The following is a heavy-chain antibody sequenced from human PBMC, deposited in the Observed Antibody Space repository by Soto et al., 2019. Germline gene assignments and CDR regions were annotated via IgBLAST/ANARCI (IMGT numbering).Heavy chain of an antibody. J-gene: IGHJ6*02. CDR1: GYSFTSYW. D-gene: IGHD6-6*01. V-gene: IGHV5-51*01. CDR2: IYPGDSDT. CDR3: ASSGIAARPDPPTHPYYYSGRDV. Sequence: GESLKISCKGSGYSFTSYWIGWVRQMPGKGLEWMGIIYPGDSDTRYSPSFQGQVTISADKSISTAYLQWSSLKASDTAMYYCASSGIAARPDPPTHPYYYSGRDVGGQGTRVTVS.